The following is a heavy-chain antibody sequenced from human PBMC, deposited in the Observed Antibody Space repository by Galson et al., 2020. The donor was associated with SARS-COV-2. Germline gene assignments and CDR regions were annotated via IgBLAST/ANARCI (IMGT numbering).Heavy chain of an antibody. V-gene: IGHV3-30-3*01. CDR1: GFTFSNYN. CDR3: ARSLLRYFDWLSLDFQSSDVFDY. Sequence: GESLKISCAASGFTFSNYNMHWVRQAPGKGLEWVAVISYDGNTKYVADSVKGRFTISRDNSNNTLCLQVNSLRVEDTAVYFCARSLLRYFDWLSLDFQSSDVFDYWGQGTLVTVSA. D-gene: IGHD3-9*01. CDR2: ISYDGNTK. J-gene: IGHJ4*02.